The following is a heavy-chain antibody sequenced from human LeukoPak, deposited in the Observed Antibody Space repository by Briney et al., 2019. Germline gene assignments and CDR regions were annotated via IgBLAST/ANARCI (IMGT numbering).Heavy chain of an antibody. J-gene: IGHJ3*02. V-gene: IGHV3-21*01. CDR1: GFTFSSYS. CDR3: AREEDYDYVCGSYRPDAFDI. D-gene: IGHD3-16*02. CDR2: ISSSSSYI. Sequence: GGSLRLSCAASGFTFSSYSMNWVRQAPGKGLEWVSSISSSSSYIYYADSVKGRFTISRDNAKNSLYLQMNSLRAEDTAVYYCAREEDYDYVCGSYRPDAFDIWGQGTMVTVSS.